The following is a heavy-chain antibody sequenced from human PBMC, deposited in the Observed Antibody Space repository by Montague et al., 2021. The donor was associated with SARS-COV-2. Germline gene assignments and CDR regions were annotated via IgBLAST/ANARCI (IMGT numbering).Heavy chain of an antibody. V-gene: IGHV4-34*01. CDR1: DGSFSDFY. J-gene: IGHJ6*03. CDR2: INHSGTT. D-gene: IGHD1-26*01. Sequence: SETLSLTCAVFDGSFSDFYWSWIRQPPGKGLEWIGEINHSGTTYYNPSLKSRVTISVDTSKNQFTLKLNSVTAADAAVYHCASGDDNGSGYLDVWGKGTMVTVSS. CDR3: ASGDDNGSGYLDV.